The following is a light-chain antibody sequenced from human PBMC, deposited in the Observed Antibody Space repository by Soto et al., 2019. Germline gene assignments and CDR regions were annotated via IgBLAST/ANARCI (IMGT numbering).Light chain of an antibody. CDR3: ATWDDSLKGV. J-gene: IGLJ1*01. CDR2: SNN. Sequence: QSVLTQPHSASGTPGQRITISCSGSSSDIESDTVNWYQQVPGKAPKLLINSNNQRPSGVPARFSGSKSGASASLAISGLQSEDEATYYCATWDDSLKGVFGTGTKVTVL. V-gene: IGLV1-44*01. CDR1: SSDIESDT.